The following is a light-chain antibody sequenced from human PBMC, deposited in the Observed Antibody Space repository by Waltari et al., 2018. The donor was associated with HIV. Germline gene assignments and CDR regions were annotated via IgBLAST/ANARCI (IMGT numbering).Light chain of an antibody. J-gene: IGLJ2*01. V-gene: IGLV3-1*01. CDR3: QAWDSRSHVV. Sequence: SYELTQPPSVSVSPGQTASISCPGDKLEDKYGYWYQHKPGQSPVLVIYQDTRRPSGIPERFAGSNSGNTATLTISGTQAMDEADYYCQAWDSRSHVVFGGGTKLTVL. CDR2: QDT. CDR1: KLEDKY.